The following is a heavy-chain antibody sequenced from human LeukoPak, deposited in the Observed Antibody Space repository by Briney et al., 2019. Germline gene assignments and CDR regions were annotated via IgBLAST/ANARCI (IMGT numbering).Heavy chain of an antibody. J-gene: IGHJ4*02. Sequence: SGGSLRLSCAASGFTFSNYAMHWVRQAPGKGLEYVSGISSTGGSTYYASSVKGRFTISRDNSKNTLYLQMGSLRAEDMALYYCARRGYSYGIDYWGQGTLVTVSS. CDR1: GFTFSNYA. CDR2: ISSTGGST. V-gene: IGHV3-64*01. CDR3: ARRGYSYGIDY. D-gene: IGHD5-18*01.